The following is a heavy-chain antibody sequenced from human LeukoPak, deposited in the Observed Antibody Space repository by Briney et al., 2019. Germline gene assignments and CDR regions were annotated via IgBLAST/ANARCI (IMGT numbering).Heavy chain of an antibody. CDR1: GGSISSSY. J-gene: IGHJ4*02. D-gene: IGHD6-19*01. CDR2: IYTSGST. CDR3: AREPYSSGRYVD. V-gene: IGHV4-4*07. Sequence: SETLSLTCTVSGGSISSSYWSWIRQPAGKGLEWIGRIYTSGSTNYNPSLKSRVTMSVDTSKNQFSLKLSSVTAADTAVYYCAREPYSSGRYVDWGQGTLVTVSS.